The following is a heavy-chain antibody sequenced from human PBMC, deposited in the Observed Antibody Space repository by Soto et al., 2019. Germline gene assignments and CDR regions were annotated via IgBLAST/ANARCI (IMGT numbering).Heavy chain of an antibody. J-gene: IGHJ4*02. Sequence: QVQLQQWGAGLLKPSETLSLTCAVYGGSLSGYYWTWIRQPPGTGLEWIGEINHSARTNYNPSLKRRVTISVDTSKNQFSLKLTSVTAADTAVYYCARDKITGRFDYCGQGTLVTVSS. V-gene: IGHV4-34*01. D-gene: IGHD2-8*02. CDR1: GGSLSGYY. CDR2: INHSART. CDR3: ARDKITGRFDY.